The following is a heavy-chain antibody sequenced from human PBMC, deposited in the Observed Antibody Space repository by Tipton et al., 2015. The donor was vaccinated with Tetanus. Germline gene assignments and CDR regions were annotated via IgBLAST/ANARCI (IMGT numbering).Heavy chain of an antibody. D-gene: IGHD6-13*01. CDR1: GGSLRSGNYQ. Sequence: TLSLTCTVSGGSLRSGNYQWNWIRQPPGKGLEWLAYISYSGSTNSNYSLKSRITISQDTSKNQFSLRLTSVTVADTAVYYCARDPGIASAGLWFDPWGQGTLVTVSS. J-gene: IGHJ5*02. CDR2: ISYSGST. CDR3: ARDPGIASAGLWFDP. V-gene: IGHV4-61*01.